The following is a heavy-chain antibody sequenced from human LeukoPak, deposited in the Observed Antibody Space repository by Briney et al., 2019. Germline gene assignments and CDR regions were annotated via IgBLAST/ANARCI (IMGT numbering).Heavy chain of an antibody. CDR2: ISTSGST. D-gene: IGHD7-27*01. Sequence: PSETLSLTCTVSGGSISSGTYYWRWIRQPAGKGPEWIGRISTSGSTDYNPSFKSRVTISVDMSKNQFSLKLSSVTAADTAVYYCAMGGGLGIVDYRGQGTLVTVSS. CDR3: AMGGGLGIVDY. CDR1: GGSISSGTYY. V-gene: IGHV4-61*02. J-gene: IGHJ4*02.